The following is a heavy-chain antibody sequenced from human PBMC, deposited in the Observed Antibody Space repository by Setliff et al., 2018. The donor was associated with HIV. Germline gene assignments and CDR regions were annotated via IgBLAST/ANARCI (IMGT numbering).Heavy chain of an antibody. Sequence: SETLSLTCTVSGGSIRTCYWSWIRQPPGKGLEWIGYIYYSGSTNYNPSPKSRVTISVDTSKNQFSLKLSSVTAADTAVYYCARGSAPEDIVVVPPGRAFDIWGQGTMVTVSS. V-gene: IGHV4-59*01. CDR1: GGSIRTCY. D-gene: IGHD2-2*01. J-gene: IGHJ3*02. CDR3: ARGSAPEDIVVVPPGRAFDI. CDR2: IYYSGST.